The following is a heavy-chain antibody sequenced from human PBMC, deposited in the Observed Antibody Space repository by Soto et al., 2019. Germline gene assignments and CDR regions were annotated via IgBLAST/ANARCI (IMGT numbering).Heavy chain of an antibody. D-gene: IGHD6-13*01. Sequence: AAVKVSCKASGDTFTSYDINWVRQATGQGLEWMGWMNPNSGNTGYAQKFQGRVTMTRNTSISTAYMELSSLRSEDTAVYYCARFGSWYQNWFDPWGQGTLVTVSS. V-gene: IGHV1-8*01. CDR2: MNPNSGNT. CDR1: GDTFTSYD. J-gene: IGHJ5*02. CDR3: ARFGSWYQNWFDP.